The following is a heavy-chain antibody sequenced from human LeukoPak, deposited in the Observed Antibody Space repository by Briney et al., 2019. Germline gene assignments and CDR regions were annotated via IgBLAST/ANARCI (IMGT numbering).Heavy chain of an antibody. J-gene: IGHJ2*01. D-gene: IGHD2-21*02. CDR2: ISAYNGNT. CDR3: AKKGCGGDCYWVGWYFDL. CDR1: GYTFTSYG. V-gene: IGHV1-18*01. Sequence: ASVKVSCKASGYTFTSYGISWVRQAPGQGLEWMGWISAYNGNTNYAQKLQGRVTMTTDTSTSTAYMELRSLRSEDTAVYYCAKKGCGGDCYWVGWYFDLWGRGTLVTVSS.